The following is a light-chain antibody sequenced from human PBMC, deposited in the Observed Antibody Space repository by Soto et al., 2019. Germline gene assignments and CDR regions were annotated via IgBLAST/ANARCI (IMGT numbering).Light chain of an antibody. J-gene: IGKJ3*01. CDR1: QSVSSSY. CDR2: GAS. V-gene: IGKV3-20*01. CDR3: QQYGSSPLFT. Sequence: EIVLTQSPGTLSLSPGEIATLSCRASQSVSSSYLAWYQQKPGQAPRLLIYGASSRATGIPDRFSGSGSGTDFSLTISRLEPEDFAVYYCQQYGSSPLFTFGPGTKVELK.